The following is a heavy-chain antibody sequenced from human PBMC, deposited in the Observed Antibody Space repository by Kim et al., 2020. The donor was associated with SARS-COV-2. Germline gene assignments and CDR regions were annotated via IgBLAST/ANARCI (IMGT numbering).Heavy chain of an antibody. CDR1: GFTFSSYS. CDR2: ISTSGSSI. CDR3: ASRFDY. J-gene: IGHJ4*02. Sequence: GGSLRLSCAASGFTFSSYSMNWVRQASGKGLEWVAYISTSGSSIYYADSVKGRFTISRDNTKNSLYLQMNSLRDDDTAAYYCASRFDYWGRGTLVTVSS. V-gene: IGHV3-48*02.